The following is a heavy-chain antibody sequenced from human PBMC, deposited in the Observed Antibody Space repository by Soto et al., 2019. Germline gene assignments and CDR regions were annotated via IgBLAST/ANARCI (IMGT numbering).Heavy chain of an antibody. J-gene: IGHJ6*02. CDR2: IWYDGSNK. D-gene: IGHD4-17*01. V-gene: IGHV3-33*01. Sequence: GGSLRLSCAASGFTFSSYGMHWVRQAPGKGLEWVAVIWYDGSNKYYADSVKGRFTISRDNSKNTLYLQMNSLRAEDTAVYYCARVPSHDSTVTHDYYYYGMDVWGQGTTVTVSS. CDR3: ARVPSHDSTVTHDYYYYGMDV. CDR1: GFTFSSYG.